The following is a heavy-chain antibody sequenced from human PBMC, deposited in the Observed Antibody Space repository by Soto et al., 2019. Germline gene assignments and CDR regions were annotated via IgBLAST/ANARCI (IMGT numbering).Heavy chain of an antibody. Sequence: ASVKVSCNASGYTSYNYAMHWVRHAPGQGLGWMGWINAGYGNTNYSQQFQDRVTIRMHTIASTASMELSSLRYEETAFYYCAIERTSMVRGAPFYSRQGTLVTVSS. CDR2: INAGYGNT. CDR3: AIERTSMVRGAPFY. J-gene: IGHJ4*02. V-gene: IGHV1-3*01. D-gene: IGHD3-10*01. CDR1: GYTSYNYA.